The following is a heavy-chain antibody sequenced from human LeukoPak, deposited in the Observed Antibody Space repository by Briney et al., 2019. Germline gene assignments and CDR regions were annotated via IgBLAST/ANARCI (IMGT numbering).Heavy chain of an antibody. CDR3: AGVRNYDFWSGYYSAFDI. CDR1: GGSISSGGYY. D-gene: IGHD3-3*01. V-gene: IGHV4-30-2*01. Sequence: SETLSLTCTVSGGSISSGGYYWSWIRQPPGKGLEWIGYIYHSGSTYYNPSLKSRVTISVDRSKNQFSLKLSSVTAADTAVYYCAGVRNYDFWSGYYSAFDIWGQGTMVTVSS. J-gene: IGHJ3*02. CDR2: IYHSGST.